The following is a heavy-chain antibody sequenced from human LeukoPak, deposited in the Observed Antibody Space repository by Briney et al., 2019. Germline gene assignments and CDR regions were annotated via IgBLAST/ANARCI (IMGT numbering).Heavy chain of an antibody. V-gene: IGHV4-59*12. Sequence: SETLSLTCTVSGGSISSYYWSWIRQPPGKGLEWIGYIYYSGSTNYNPSLKSRVTISVDTSKNQFSLKLSSVTAADTAVYYCARGFPTVTTTSNWGQGTLVTVSS. J-gene: IGHJ4*02. D-gene: IGHD4-17*01. CDR2: IYYSGST. CDR3: ARGFPTVTTTSN. CDR1: GGSISSYY.